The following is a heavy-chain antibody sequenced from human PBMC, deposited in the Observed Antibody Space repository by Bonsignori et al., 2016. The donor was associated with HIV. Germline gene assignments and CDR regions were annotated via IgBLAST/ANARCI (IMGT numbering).Heavy chain of an antibody. V-gene: IGHV4-39*01. Sequence: QLQLQESGPRLVKPSETLSLTCSVSGGSINSSTYYWGWIRLTPQKGLEWIGNFYYSGSPYYNPSLKSRVTMSVDTSKNQFSLKLMSVSAADTAVYYCAKTFCAGGTCYESRDAYDIWGQGTRVIV. CDR1: GGSINSSTYY. CDR3: AKTFCAGGTCYESRDAYDI. D-gene: IGHD2-15*01. CDR2: FYYSGSP. J-gene: IGHJ3*02.